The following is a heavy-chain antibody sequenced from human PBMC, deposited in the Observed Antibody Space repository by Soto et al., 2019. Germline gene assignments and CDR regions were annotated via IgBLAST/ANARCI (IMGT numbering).Heavy chain of an antibody. CDR3: ANTVV. J-gene: IGHJ6*01. CDR1: GFTFTNYA. Sequence: GGSLRLSCAASGFTFTNYAMNWVRQAPGKGLEWVSNINEDGSEQNYVDSLKGRFTISRDNAKNSLYLQMNSLRADDTAVYYCANTVVRGLGTTVTVSS. D-gene: IGHD3-10*01. V-gene: IGHV3-7*05. CDR2: INEDGSEQ.